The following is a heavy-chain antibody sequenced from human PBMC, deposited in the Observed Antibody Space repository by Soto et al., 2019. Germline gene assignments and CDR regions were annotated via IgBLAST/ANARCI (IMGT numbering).Heavy chain of an antibody. D-gene: IGHD3-10*01. CDR3: VRVGYCGSGIVLYYFAY. CDR2: IIPIFGTA. Sequence: GPSVKVSCKASGGTFSSYAISWVRQAPGQVLEWMGGIIPIFGTANYAQKFQGRVTITADQPTSKAYMELSSLRSEDTAVYYCVRVGYCGSGIVLYYFAYRGQGTLVNVSS. J-gene: IGHJ4*02. CDR1: GGTFSSYA. V-gene: IGHV1-69*13.